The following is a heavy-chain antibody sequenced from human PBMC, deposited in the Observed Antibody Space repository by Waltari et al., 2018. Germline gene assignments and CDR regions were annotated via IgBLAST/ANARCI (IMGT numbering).Heavy chain of an antibody. CDR3: ARGEAHHFDY. Sequence: QVQLVESGGGVVQPGRSLSLSCAASGFTLSSYVMHWVRQAPGKGLEWVAVISYDGSNKYYADSVKGRFTISRDNSKNTLYLQMNSLRAEDTAVYYCARGEAHHFDYWGQGTLVTVSS. CDR1: GFTLSSYV. V-gene: IGHV3-30-3*01. J-gene: IGHJ4*02. D-gene: IGHD6-6*01. CDR2: ISYDGSNK.